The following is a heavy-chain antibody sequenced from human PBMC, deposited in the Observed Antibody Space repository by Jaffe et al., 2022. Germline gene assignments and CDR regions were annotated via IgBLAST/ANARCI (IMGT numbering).Heavy chain of an antibody. CDR3: ARDSWSTVTTLRSYYYYYMDV. V-gene: IGHV3-21*01. CDR2: ISSSSSYI. CDR1: GFTFSSYS. J-gene: IGHJ6*03. Sequence: EVQLVESGGGLVKPGGSLRLSCAASGFTFSSYSMNWVRQAPGKGLEWVSSISSSSSYIYYADSVKGRFTISRDNAKNSLYLQMNSLRAEDTAVYYCARDSWSTVTTLRSYYYYYMDVWGKGTTVTVSS. D-gene: IGHD4-17*01.